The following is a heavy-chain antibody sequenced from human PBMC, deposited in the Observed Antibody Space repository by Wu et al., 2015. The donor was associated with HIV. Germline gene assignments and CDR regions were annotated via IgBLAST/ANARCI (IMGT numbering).Heavy chain of an antibody. CDR2: ISADNINT. J-gene: IGHJ5*02. D-gene: IGHD6-19*01. CDR3: ARGIAVTPMANWFDP. CDR1: GYTFTSYG. V-gene: IGHV1-18*01. Sequence: QVQLVQSGGEVKKPGASVKVSCKASGYTFTSYGISWVRQAPGQGLEWMGWISADNINTHYAQKLQGRVTLTTDTSTSTAYMELRSLRSDDTAVYYCARGIAVTPMANWFDPWGQGTLVTVSS.